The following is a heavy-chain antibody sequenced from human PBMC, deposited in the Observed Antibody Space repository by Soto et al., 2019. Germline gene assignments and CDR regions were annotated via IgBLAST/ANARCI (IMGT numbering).Heavy chain of an antibody. CDR2: INAGNGNT. CDR3: ARDRTPYSSSGDAFDI. D-gene: IGHD6-13*01. CDR1: GYTFTSYA. Sequence: ASVKVSCKASGYTFTSYARHWVRQAPGQRLEWMGWINAGNGNTKYSQKFQGRVTITRDTSASTAYMELSSLRSEDTAVYYCARDRTPYSSSGDAFDIWGQGTMVTVSS. V-gene: IGHV1-3*01. J-gene: IGHJ3*02.